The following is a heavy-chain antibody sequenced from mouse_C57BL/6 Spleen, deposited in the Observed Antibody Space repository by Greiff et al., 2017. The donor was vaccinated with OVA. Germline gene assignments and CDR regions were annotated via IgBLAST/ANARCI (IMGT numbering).Heavy chain of an antibody. D-gene: IGHD2-2*01. Sequence: QVQLQQPGTELVKPGASVKLSCKASGYTFTSYWMHWVKQRPGQGLEWIGNITPSNGGTNYNEKFKSKATLTVAKSSSTAYMQLSSLTAEDSAVYYGAKEDYGNDGYFDDWGKGTTLTVSS. CDR1: GYTFTSYW. CDR2: ITPSNGGT. CDR3: AKEDYGNDGYFDD. J-gene: IGHJ2*01. V-gene: IGHV1-53*01.